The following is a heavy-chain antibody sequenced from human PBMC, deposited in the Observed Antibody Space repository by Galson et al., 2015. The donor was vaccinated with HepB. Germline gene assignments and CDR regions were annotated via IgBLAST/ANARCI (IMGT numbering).Heavy chain of an antibody. CDR1: GDTFTSYY. D-gene: IGHD4-17*01. CDR3: ARDSSTVTTGYPTDY. Sequence: SVKVSCKASGDTFTSYYMHWVRQAPGQGLEWLGIINPSGGSTSYAQKFQGRVTMTRDTSTSTVYMELSSLRSEDTAVYYCARDSSTVTTGYPTDYWGQGTLVTVSS. J-gene: IGHJ4*02. CDR2: INPSGGST. V-gene: IGHV1-46*01.